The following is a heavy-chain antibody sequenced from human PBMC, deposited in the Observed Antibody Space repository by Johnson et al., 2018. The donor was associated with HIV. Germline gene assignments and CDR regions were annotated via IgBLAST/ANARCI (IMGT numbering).Heavy chain of an antibody. J-gene: IGHJ3*02. CDR1: GFTFSSYA. D-gene: IGHD7-27*01. Sequence: VQLVESGGGVVQPGRSLRLSCAASGFTFSSYAMHWVRQAPGKGLEWVAVISYDGSNKYYADSVKGRFTISRDNSKNTLYLQMNSLRAEDTAVYYCARDKANWGPSRDVGAFDIWGQGTMVTVSS. CDR3: ARDKANWGPSRDVGAFDI. CDR2: ISYDGSNK. V-gene: IGHV3-30*04.